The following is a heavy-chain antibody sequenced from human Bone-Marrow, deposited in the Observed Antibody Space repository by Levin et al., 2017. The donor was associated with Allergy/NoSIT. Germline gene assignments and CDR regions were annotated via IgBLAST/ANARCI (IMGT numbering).Heavy chain of an antibody. J-gene: IGHJ5*02. CDR3: AKLSSLGYCSSTSCYEGGPNWFDP. Sequence: SQTLSLTCAVSGYSISSGYYWGWIRQPPGKGLEWIGSIYHSGSTYYNPSLKSRVTISVDTSKNQFSLKLSSVTAADTAVYYCAKLSSLGYCSSTSCYEGGPNWFDPWGQGTLVTVSS. CDR2: IYHSGST. V-gene: IGHV4-38-2*01. CDR1: GYSISSGYY. D-gene: IGHD2-2*01.